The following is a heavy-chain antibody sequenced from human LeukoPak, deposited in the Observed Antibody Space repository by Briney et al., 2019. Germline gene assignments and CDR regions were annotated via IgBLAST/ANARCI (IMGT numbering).Heavy chain of an antibody. CDR2: SYYRSKWYN. J-gene: IGHJ6*03. Sequence: SQTLSLTCAISWDRVSSNSPAWNWIRQSPSRGVECLGMSYYRSKWYNDYAVSVKSRITITPDTPKNQYSLQLNSVTPEDTAVYYCARGSDGYSYYYYMDVWGKGTTVTVS. CDR1: WDRVSSNSPA. V-gene: IGHV6-1*01. CDR3: ARGSDGYSYYYYMDV.